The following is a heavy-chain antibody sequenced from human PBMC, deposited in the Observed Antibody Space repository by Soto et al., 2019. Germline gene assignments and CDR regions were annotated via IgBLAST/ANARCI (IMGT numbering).Heavy chain of an antibody. V-gene: IGHV3-30*18. CDR2: ISYDGSNK. CDR1: GFTFSNYG. J-gene: IGHJ4*02. D-gene: IGHD6-19*01. Sequence: GGSLRLSCAASGFTFSNYGMHWVRQAPGKGLEWVAVISYDGSNKYYADSVKGRFTISRDNSKNTLYLQMNSLRAEDTAVYYCAKGRTITVAGPEFDYWGQGTLVTVSS. CDR3: AKGRTITVAGPEFDY.